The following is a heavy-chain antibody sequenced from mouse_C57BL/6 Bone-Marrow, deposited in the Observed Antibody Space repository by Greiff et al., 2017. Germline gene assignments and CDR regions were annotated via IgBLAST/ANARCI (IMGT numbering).Heavy chain of an antibody. CDR2: IHPNSGST. V-gene: IGHV1-64*01. J-gene: IGHJ2*01. CDR3: ARSGWLLPYFDD. CDR1: GYTFTSYW. D-gene: IGHD2-3*01. Sequence: QVQLQQPGAELVKPGASVKLSCKASGYTFTSYWMHWVKQRPGQGLEWIGMIHPNSGSTNYNEKFKSKATLTVDKSSSTAYMQLSSLTSEDSAVXYCARSGWLLPYFDDWGQGTTLTVSS.